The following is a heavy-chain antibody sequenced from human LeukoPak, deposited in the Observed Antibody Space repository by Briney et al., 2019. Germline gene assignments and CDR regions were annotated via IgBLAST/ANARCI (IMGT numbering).Heavy chain of an antibody. Sequence: PSETLSLTCTVSGGSISSGGYYWSWIRQHPGKGREWIGYIYYSGSTYYNPALKSRVTIPVDTSKNQFSLKLSSVTAADTAVYYCATTPRTNNWFDPWGQGTLVTVSS. CDR2: IYYSGST. V-gene: IGHV4-31*03. CDR3: ATTPRTNNWFDP. D-gene: IGHD1-14*01. J-gene: IGHJ5*02. CDR1: GGSISSGGYY.